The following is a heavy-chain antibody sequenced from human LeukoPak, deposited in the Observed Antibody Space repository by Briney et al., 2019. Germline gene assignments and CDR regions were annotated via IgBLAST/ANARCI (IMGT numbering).Heavy chain of an antibody. CDR2: IYYSGST. D-gene: IGHD3-9*01. Sequence: SETLSLTCTVSGGSISSYDWSWIRQPPGKGLEWIGYIYYSGSTNYNPSLKSRVTISVDTSKNQFSLKLSSVTAADTAVYYCARSKDILTGYCFDYWGQGTLVTVSS. V-gene: IGHV4-59*01. CDR1: GGSISSYD. CDR3: ARSKDILTGYCFDY. J-gene: IGHJ4*02.